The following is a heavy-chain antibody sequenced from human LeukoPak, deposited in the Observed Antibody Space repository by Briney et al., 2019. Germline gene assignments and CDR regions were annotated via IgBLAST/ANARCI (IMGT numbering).Heavy chain of an antibody. CDR2: INPSGGST. CDR1: ESTFTNYY. V-gene: IGHV1-46*01. Sequence: ASVKVSFKTSESTFTNYYMHWVRQAPGQGLEWMGIINPSGGSTSYAQRFQVRVTMTSDTSTSTVYMELSSLRSEDTAVYYCARGGVDHNWFDPWGQGTLVTVSS. J-gene: IGHJ5*02. CDR3: ARGGVDHNWFDP.